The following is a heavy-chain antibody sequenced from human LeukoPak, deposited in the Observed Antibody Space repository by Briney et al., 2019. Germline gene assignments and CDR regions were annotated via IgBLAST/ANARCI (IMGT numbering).Heavy chain of an antibody. D-gene: IGHD3-10*01. CDR1: GGSISSSSYY. Sequence: SETLSLTCTVSGGSISSSSYYWSWIRQPAGKGLEWIGRIYTSGSTNYNPSLKSRVTMSVDTSKNQFSLKLSSVTAADTAVYYCARDGGSGSYYYYGMDVWGQGTTVTVSS. CDR2: IYTSGST. J-gene: IGHJ6*02. CDR3: ARDGGSGSYYYYGMDV. V-gene: IGHV4-61*02.